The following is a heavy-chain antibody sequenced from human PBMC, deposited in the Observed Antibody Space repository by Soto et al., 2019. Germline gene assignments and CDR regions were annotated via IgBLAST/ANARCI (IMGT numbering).Heavy chain of an antibody. CDR2: ISWDGGST. V-gene: IGHV3-43*01. CDR3: AKDMWAYYTPDYYYGMDV. Sequence: EVQLVESGGVVVQPGGSLRLSCAASGFTFDDYTMHWVRQAPGKGLEWVSLISWDGGSTYYADSVKGRFTISRDNNKNSLYLQMNSLRTEDTALYYCAKDMWAYYTPDYYYGMDVWGQGPTVTVSS. CDR1: GFTFDDYT. D-gene: IGHD1-26*01. J-gene: IGHJ6*02.